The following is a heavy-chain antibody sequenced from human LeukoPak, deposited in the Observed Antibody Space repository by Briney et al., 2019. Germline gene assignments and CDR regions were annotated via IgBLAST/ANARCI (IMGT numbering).Heavy chain of an antibody. V-gene: IGHV3-23*01. D-gene: IGHD2-2*01. CDR3: AKIPKGGYFDY. CDR2: ISGSGGST. CDR1: GFTFSSYA. Sequence: GGSLRLSCAASGFTFSSYAMSWVRQAPGKGLEWVSAISGSGGSTYYADSVKGRFIISRDSSKNTLSLQMNSLRAEDTAVYYCAKIPKGGYFDYWGQGTLVTVSS. J-gene: IGHJ4*02.